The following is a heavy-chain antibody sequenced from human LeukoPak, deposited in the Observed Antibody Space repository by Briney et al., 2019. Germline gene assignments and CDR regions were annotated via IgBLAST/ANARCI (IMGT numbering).Heavy chain of an antibody. J-gene: IGHJ4*02. Sequence: GASVKVSCKASGYTFTSYGISWVRQDPGQGLEWMGCISTYNGKTNDTQKPQGSVTLTTDTSTSTAYMELRSRRSDDTAVYYCARGYCSGTSGYTPWAYEFDYWGQGTLVTVSS. CDR2: ISTYNGKT. D-gene: IGHD2-2*02. CDR3: ARGYCSGTSGYTPWAYEFDY. V-gene: IGHV1-18*01. CDR1: GYTFTSYG.